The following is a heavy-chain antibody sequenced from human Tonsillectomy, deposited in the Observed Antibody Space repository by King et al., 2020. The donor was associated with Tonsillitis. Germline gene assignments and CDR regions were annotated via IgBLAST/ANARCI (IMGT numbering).Heavy chain of an antibody. D-gene: IGHD1-1*01. CDR2: ISYSGNT. Sequence: QLQESGPGLVKPSQTLSLTCTVSGDSISSAGYYWSWIRQHPGQGLEWIGYISYSGNTFYNPSLKSRLTISIDTSKNQFSLKVNSVNAADTAVYYCASTTPPYYYYYMDVWGEGTTVTVSS. J-gene: IGHJ6*03. V-gene: IGHV4-31*03. CDR3: ASTTPPYYYYYMDV. CDR1: GDSISSAGYY.